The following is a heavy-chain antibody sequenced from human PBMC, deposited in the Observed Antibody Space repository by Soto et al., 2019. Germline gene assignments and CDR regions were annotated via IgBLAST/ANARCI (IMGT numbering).Heavy chain of an antibody. J-gene: IGHJ5*02. CDR2: INPSSGGT. Sequence: ASVKVSCKASGYTFSDYYVHQVREAPGQGLEWMGWINPSSGGTIYTQRFQGRVTMTRDTSISTVYMELSRLTSDDTAVYYCAREMGVIGAPGYTWFDPWGQGALVTVSS. V-gene: IGHV1-2*02. CDR3: AREMGVIGAPGYTWFDP. CDR1: GYTFSDYY. D-gene: IGHD1-26*01.